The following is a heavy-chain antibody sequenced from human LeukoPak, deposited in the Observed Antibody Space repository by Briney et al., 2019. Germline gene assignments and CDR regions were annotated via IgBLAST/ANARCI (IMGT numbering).Heavy chain of an antibody. J-gene: IGHJ3*02. CDR1: GYTFTGYF. Sequence: ASVKVSCKASGYTFTGYFMHWGRQAPGQGLEWMGWINPNSGGTNYAQKFQGRVTMTRDTSISTAYMELSRLRSDDTAVYYCARIEHYYDIVFDIGGQGTMVTVSS. V-gene: IGHV1-2*02. CDR3: ARIEHYYDIVFDI. D-gene: IGHD3-22*01. CDR2: INPNSGGT.